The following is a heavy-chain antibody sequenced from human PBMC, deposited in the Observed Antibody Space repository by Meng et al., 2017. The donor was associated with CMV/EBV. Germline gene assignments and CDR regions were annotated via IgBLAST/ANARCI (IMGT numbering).Heavy chain of an antibody. CDR2: ISSDSTYI. CDR3: ARDYSIGTPYYFEY. J-gene: IGHJ4*02. Sequence: ASGFTFSSCTMNWVRRAPGKGLEWVASISSDSTYIYYAGSLKGRFTISRDNAQNSLFLQMDSLRAEDTAIYYCARDYSIGTPYYFEYWGQGTLVTVSS. D-gene: IGHD3-22*01. V-gene: IGHV3-21*01. CDR1: GFTFSSCT.